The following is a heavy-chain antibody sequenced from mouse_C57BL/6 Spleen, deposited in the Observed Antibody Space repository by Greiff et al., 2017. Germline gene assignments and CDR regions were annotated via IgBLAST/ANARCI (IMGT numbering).Heavy chain of an antibody. V-gene: IGHV1-52*01. J-gene: IGHJ4*01. CDR1: GYTFTSYW. Sequence: QVQLQQPGAELVRPGSSVKLSCKASGYTFTSYWMHWVKQRPIQGLEWIGNIDPSDSETHYNQKFKDKATLTVDKSSSTAYMQLSSLTSEDSAVYYCARLGYDYDGDGYAMDYWGQGTSVTVSS. D-gene: IGHD2-4*01. CDR2: IDPSDSET. CDR3: ARLGYDYDGDGYAMDY.